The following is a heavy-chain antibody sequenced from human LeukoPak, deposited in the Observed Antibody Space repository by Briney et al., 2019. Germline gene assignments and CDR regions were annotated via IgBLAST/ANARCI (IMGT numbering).Heavy chain of an antibody. J-gene: IGHJ4*02. CDR2: ISGSSGRT. V-gene: IGHV3-23*01. CDR3: ARDVAADGGYPDH. D-gene: IGHD5-18*01. CDR1: EFTFSSYA. Sequence: GGSLRLSCAASEFTFSSYAMSWVRQAPGKGLEWVSRISGSSGRTYYTDSVTGRFTISRDNSKNMVYLQMNSLRAEDTAIYYCARDVAADGGYPDHWGQGTLVTVS.